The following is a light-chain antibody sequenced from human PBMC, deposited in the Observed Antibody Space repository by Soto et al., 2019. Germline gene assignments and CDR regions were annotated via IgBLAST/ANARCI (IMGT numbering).Light chain of an antibody. J-gene: IGLJ3*02. CDR3: CSDAGSYRV. Sequence: QSALTQPRSVSGSPGQSVTISCTGTSSDVGGYNYVSWYQQHPGKAPKLMIYDVSKRPSGVPDRYSGFKSGNTASLTISGFQAEDEADYYCCSDAGSYRVFCGGTKLTVL. CDR2: DVS. CDR1: SSDVGGYNY. V-gene: IGLV2-11*01.